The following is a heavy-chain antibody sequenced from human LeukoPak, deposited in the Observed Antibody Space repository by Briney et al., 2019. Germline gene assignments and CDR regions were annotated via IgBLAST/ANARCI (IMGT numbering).Heavy chain of an antibody. Sequence: SQTLSLTCTVSGGSISSGTYYWSWIRQPAGKGLEWIGRVFTSGYTNYNPSLKSRVSISLDTSENQFSLKLTSVTAADTAMYYCARDGDYGSPYGSWGQGILVTVSS. D-gene: IGHD3-10*01. CDR2: VFTSGYT. CDR1: GGSISSGTYY. J-gene: IGHJ5*02. V-gene: IGHV4-61*02. CDR3: ARDGDYGSPYGS.